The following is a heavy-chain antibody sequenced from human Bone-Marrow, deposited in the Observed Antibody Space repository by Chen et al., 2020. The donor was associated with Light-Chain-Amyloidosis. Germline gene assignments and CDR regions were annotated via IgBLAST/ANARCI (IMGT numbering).Heavy chain of an antibody. CDR1: GYTFTSYA. V-gene: IGHV1-3*01. CDR3: LGDSSGWSLGWFDP. D-gene: IGHD6-13*01. CDR2: INAGNGNT. J-gene: IGHJ5*02. Sequence: QVQLVQSGAEVKKPGASVKVSCKASGYTFTSYAMHWVRQAPGQRLEWMGWINAGNGNTKYSQKFQGRVTITRDTSASTAYMGLISLRSKDTGVNYCLGDSSGWSLGWFDPWVQGTLVTVSS.